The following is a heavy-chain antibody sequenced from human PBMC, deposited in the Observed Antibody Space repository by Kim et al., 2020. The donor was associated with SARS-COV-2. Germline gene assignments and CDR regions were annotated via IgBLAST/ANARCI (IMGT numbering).Heavy chain of an antibody. CDR1: GYTFTSYG. Sequence: ASVKVSCKASGYTFTSYGISWVRQAPGQGLEWMGWISAYNGNTNYAQKLQGRVTMTTDTSTSTAYMELRSLRSDDTAVYYCARETTVTTSEVDYYYYGMDVWGQGTTVTVSS. CDR3: ARETTVTTSEVDYYYYGMDV. D-gene: IGHD4-17*01. V-gene: IGHV1-18*04. CDR2: ISAYNGNT. J-gene: IGHJ6*02.